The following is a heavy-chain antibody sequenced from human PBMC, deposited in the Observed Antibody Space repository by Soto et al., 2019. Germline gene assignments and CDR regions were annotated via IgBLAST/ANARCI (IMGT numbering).Heavy chain of an antibody. CDR2: ISASGDST. J-gene: IGHJ3*02. CDR1: GITFNTYS. CDR3: AHPRGYGVFDAYDI. D-gene: IGHD4-17*01. V-gene: IGHV3-23*01. Sequence: GGSLRLSCGASGITFNTYSMNWVRQAPGKGLEWVSAISASGDSTYHADSVKGRFTISRDNSIDTLYLQMSSLRTEDTALYYCAHPRGYGVFDAYDIWGQGTMVTVSS.